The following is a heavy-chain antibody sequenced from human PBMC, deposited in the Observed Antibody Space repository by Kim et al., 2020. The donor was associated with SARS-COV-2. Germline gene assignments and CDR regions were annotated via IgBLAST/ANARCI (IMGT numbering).Heavy chain of an antibody. D-gene: IGHD6-19*01. CDR3: ASSSGWFRD. Sequence: GTANYAQKFQGRVTITADESTSTAYMELSSLRSEDTAVYYCASSSGWFRDWGQGTLVTVSS. J-gene: IGHJ4*02. CDR2: GTA. V-gene: IGHV1-69*01.